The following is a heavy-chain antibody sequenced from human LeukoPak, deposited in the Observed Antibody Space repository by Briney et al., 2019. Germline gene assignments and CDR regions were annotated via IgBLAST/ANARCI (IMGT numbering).Heavy chain of an antibody. CDR1: GFTFSNYA. CDR3: ARDRGGDGNWYFDL. Sequence: GRSLRLSCAASGFTFSNYAMHWVRQAPGKGLEWVAVISYDGSNKYYADSVKGRFTISRDNSKNTLYLQMNSLRAEDTAVYYCARDRGGDGNWYFDLWGRGTLVTVSS. CDR2: ISYDGSNK. D-gene: IGHD3-16*01. J-gene: IGHJ2*01. V-gene: IGHV3-30*04.